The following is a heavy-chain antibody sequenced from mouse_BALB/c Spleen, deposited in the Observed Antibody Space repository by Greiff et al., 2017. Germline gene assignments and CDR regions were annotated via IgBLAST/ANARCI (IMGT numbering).Heavy chain of an antibody. Sequence: QVQLKESGPELVKPGASVKISCKASGYSFTSYYIHWVKQRPGQGLEWIGWIFPGSGNTKYNEKFKGKATLTADTSSSTAYMQLSSLTSEDSAVYFCARDYGSSHYYAMDYWGQGTSVTVSS. CDR3: ARDYGSSHYYAMDY. J-gene: IGHJ4*01. CDR1: GYSFTSYY. D-gene: IGHD1-1*01. CDR2: IFPGSGNT. V-gene: IGHV1-66*01.